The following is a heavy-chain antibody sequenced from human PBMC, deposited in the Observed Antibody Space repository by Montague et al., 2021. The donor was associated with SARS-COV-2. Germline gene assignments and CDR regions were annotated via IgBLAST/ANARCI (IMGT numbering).Heavy chain of an antibody. CDR1: GGSISCSSYY. J-gene: IGHJ4*02. V-gene: IGHV4-39*07. CDR2: IYYSGST. D-gene: IGHD2-15*01. CDR3: ARVISRQNNIVVVGLYYFDY. Sequence: SETLSLTCTVSGGSISCSSYYWGWIRQPPGKGLEWIGSIYYSGSTYYNPSLKSRVTISVDTSKNQFSLKLSSVTAADTAVYYCARVISRQNNIVVVGLYYFDYWGQGTLVTVSS.